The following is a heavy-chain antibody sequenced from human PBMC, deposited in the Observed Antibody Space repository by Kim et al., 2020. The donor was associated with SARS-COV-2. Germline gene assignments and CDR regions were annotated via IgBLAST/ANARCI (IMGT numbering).Heavy chain of an antibody. D-gene: IGHD6-19*01. CDR2: INHSGST. CDR1: GGSFSGYY. J-gene: IGHJ4*02. V-gene: IGHV4-34*01. Sequence: SETLSLTCAVYGGSFSGYYWSWIRQPPGKGLEWIGEINHSGSTNYNPSLKSRVTISVDTSKNQFSLKLSSVTAADTAVYYCARTPGIAVAGSSEDFDYWGQGTLVTVSS. CDR3: ARTPGIAVAGSSEDFDY.